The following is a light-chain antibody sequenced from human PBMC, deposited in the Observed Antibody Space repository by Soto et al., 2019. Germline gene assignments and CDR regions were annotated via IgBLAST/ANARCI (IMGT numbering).Light chain of an antibody. Sequence: EIVLTQSPGALSLSPGERATLSCRACQSVSSNLAWYQQKPGQAPRLLIYGASTRATGIPARFSGSGSGTDFTLTISRLEPEDFAVYYCQHYGSSRWTFGQGTKVDIK. CDR1: QSVSSN. CDR3: QHYGSSRWT. V-gene: IGKV3-20*01. J-gene: IGKJ1*01. CDR2: GAS.